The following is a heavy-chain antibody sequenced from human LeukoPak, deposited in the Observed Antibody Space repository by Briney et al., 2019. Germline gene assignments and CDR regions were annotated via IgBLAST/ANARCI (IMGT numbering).Heavy chain of an antibody. CDR1: GYTFTSYG. CDR3: ARDRLLGKNNWFDP. CDR2: ISAYNGNT. D-gene: IGHD2-15*01. V-gene: IGHV1-18*01. Sequence: ASVNVSCKPSGYTFTSYGISWVRQAPGQGLEWMGWISAYNGNTNYAQKLQGRVTMTTDTSTSTAYMELRSLRSDDTAVYYCARDRLLGKNNWFDPWGQGTLVTVSS. J-gene: IGHJ5*02.